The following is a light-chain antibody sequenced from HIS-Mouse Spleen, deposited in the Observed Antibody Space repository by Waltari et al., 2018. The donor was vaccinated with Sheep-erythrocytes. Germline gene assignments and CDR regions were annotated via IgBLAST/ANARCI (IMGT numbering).Light chain of an antibody. CDR2: QDS. CDR3: QAWDSSTAV. CDR1: KLGDKY. V-gene: IGLV3-1*01. J-gene: IGLJ2*01. Sequence: SYELTQPPSVSVSPGQTASITCSGDKLGDKYACWYQQKPGQSPVLVIYQDSKRPSGILVRFAGSNSGNTATLTISGTQAMDEADYYCQAWDSSTAVFGGGTKLTVL.